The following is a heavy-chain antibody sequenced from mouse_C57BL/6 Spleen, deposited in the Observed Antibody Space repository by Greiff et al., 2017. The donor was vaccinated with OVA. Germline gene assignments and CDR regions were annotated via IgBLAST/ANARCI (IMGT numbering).Heavy chain of an antibody. D-gene: IGHD1-1*01. J-gene: IGHJ2*01. V-gene: IGHV1-52*01. Sequence: QVQLQQSGAELVRPGSSVKLSCKASGYTFTSYWMHWVKQRPIQGLEWIGNIDPSDSETHYNQKFKDKATLTVDKSSSTAYMQLSSLTSEDSAVYYCARDITTVVEPFFDYWGQGTTLTVSS. CDR3: ARDITTVVEPFFDY. CDR2: IDPSDSET. CDR1: GYTFTSYW.